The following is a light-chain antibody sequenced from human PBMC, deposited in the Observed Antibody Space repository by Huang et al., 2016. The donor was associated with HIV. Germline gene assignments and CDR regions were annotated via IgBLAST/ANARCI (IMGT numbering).Light chain of an antibody. V-gene: IGKV3-15*01. CDR2: GAS. CDR1: QSVGSN. Sequence: IVMTQSPATLSVSPGEGATLSCRASQSVGSNLAWYQRRPGQAPRVLIHGASTRATGGPVRLSGRGSGTDCTLTISGPQSEDSAVYYCQQYSDRPPWTCGQGTKVE. J-gene: IGKJ1*01. CDR3: QQYSDRPPWT.